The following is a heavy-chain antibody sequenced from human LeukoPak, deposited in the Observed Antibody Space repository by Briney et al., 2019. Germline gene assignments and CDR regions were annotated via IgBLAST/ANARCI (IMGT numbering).Heavy chain of an antibody. D-gene: IGHD1-14*01. Sequence: SETLSLTCAVYGESLNGHYWSWIRQSPGKGLEWIGEGNDGGGTKFNPSLKSRVTISADTSKNQFSLKLRSATAADTGVYYCAKNGQTGFSFDPWGQGTLVTVSS. J-gene: IGHJ5*02. CDR3: AKNGQTGFSFDP. V-gene: IGHV4-34*01. CDR2: GNDGGGT. CDR1: GESLNGHY.